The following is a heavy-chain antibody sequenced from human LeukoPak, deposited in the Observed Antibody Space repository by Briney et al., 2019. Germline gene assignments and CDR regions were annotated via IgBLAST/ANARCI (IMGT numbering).Heavy chain of an antibody. CDR3: ARAQWLRPNDAFDI. CDR1: GGSISSYC. D-gene: IGHD5-12*01. CDR2: IYYSGST. J-gene: IGHJ3*02. Sequence: SETLSLTRTVSGGSISSYCWSWIRQPPGKGLEWIGYIYYSGSTNYNPSLKSRVTISVDTSKNQFSLKLSSVTAADTAVYYCARAQWLRPNDAFDIWGQGTMVTVSS. V-gene: IGHV4-59*01.